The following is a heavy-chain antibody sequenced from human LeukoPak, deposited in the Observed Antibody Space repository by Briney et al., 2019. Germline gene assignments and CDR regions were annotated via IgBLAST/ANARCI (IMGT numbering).Heavy chain of an antibody. CDR1: GFTVSNNY. J-gene: IGHJ4*02. CDR3: ASSSSPNSFDY. V-gene: IGHV3-53*01. Sequence: GGSLRLSCAASGFTVSNNYMSWVRQAPGKGLEWVSITYSGGTTYYADSVKGRLTISRDISKNTLYFQMNSLRAEDTAVYYCASSSSPNSFDYWGQGTLVTVSS. D-gene: IGHD6-6*01. CDR2: TYSGGTT.